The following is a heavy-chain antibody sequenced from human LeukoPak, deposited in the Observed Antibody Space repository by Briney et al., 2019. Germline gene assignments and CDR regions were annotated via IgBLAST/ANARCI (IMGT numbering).Heavy chain of an antibody. CDR3: ARDYSRIWYPDY. CDR1: GVTFRKYR. J-gene: IGHJ4*02. Sequence: PGGSLRLSCAASGVTFRKYRMHWVRQAPGKGLVWVSRINSDATSTSYADSVKGRFTISRDHAKNTLYLQMDRLRGEDTAVYYCARDYSRIWYPDYWGQGTLVTVSS. CDR2: INSDATST. D-gene: IGHD6-13*01. V-gene: IGHV3-74*01.